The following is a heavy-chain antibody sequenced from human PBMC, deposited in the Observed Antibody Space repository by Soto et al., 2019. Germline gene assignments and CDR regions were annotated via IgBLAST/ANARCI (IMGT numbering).Heavy chain of an antibody. J-gene: IGHJ4*02. Sequence: GGSLRLSCAASGFTVSSNYMSWVRQAPGKGLEWVSVIYSGGSTYYADSVKGRFTISRDNSKNTLYLQMNSLRAEDTAVYYCARTPGTRLGGVDYWGQGTLVTVSS. V-gene: IGHV3-66*01. D-gene: IGHD3-10*01. CDR3: ARTPGTRLGGVDY. CDR2: IYSGGST. CDR1: GFTVSSNY.